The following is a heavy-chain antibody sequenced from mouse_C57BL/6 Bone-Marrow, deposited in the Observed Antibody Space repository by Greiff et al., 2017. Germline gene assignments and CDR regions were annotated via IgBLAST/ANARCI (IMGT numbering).Heavy chain of an antibody. D-gene: IGHD2-3*01. V-gene: IGHV1-78*01. Sequence: VKLQESDAELVKPGASVKISCKVSGYTFTDHTIHWMKQRPEQGLEWIGYIYPRGGSTKYNEKFKGKATLTADKSSSTAYMQLNSLTSEDSAVYFCASYDGYYRGFFAYWGQGTLVT. CDR2: IYPRGGST. CDR3: ASYDGYYRGFFAY. J-gene: IGHJ3*01. CDR1: GYTFTDHT.